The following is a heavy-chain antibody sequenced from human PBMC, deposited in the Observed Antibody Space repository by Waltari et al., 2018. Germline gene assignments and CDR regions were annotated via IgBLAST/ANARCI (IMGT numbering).Heavy chain of an antibody. CDR3: ARAWLAPATTWYGMDV. CDR1: GYTFTSYD. D-gene: IGHD1-26*01. V-gene: IGHV1-8*03. Sequence: QVQLVQSGAEVKKPGASVKVSCTASGYTFTSYDINWVRPATGQGLEWMGWMNPNSGNTGYAQKFQGRVTITRNTSISTAYMELSSLRSEDTAVYYCARAWLAPATTWYGMDVWGQGTTVTVSS. J-gene: IGHJ6*02. CDR2: MNPNSGNT.